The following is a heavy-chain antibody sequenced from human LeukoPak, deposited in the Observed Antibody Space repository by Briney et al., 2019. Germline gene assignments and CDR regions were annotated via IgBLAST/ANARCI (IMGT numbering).Heavy chain of an antibody. CDR1: GGTFISYA. CDR2: IIPIFGTA. V-gene: IGHV1-69*13. J-gene: IGHJ4*02. CDR3: ARDAEYDFWSGYYVRTSDY. D-gene: IGHD3-3*01. Sequence: ASVKVSCKASGGTFISYAISWVRQAPGQGLEWMGGIIPIFGTANYAQKFQGRVTITADESTSTAYMELSSLRSEDTAVYYCARDAEYDFWSGYYVRTSDYWGQGTLVTVSS.